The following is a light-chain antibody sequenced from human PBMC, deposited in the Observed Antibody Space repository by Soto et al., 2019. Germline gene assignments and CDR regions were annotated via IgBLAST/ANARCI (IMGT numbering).Light chain of an antibody. J-gene: IGKJ1*01. CDR2: GAS. V-gene: IGKV1-17*02. Sequence: IQIAHSPSSLSASVGDRVTINCRASQYFIKYLHWYQQKSGEAPKLLIYGASILQGGVSSRFSGSGSGTEFTLTISDLQPDDSATYYCQQYNSATWTFGPGTKVDIK. CDR1: QYFIKY. CDR3: QQYNSATWT.